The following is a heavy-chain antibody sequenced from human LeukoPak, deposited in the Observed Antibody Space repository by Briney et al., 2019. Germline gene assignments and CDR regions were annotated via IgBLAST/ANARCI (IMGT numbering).Heavy chain of an antibody. V-gene: IGHV3-48*04. CDR3: ARAPDIVVVVAADPNTYYMDV. CDR2: ISSSGNTI. CDR1: GFTFSSYA. D-gene: IGHD2-15*01. Sequence: GGSLRLSCAASGFTFSSYAMSWIRQAPGKGLEWVSYISSSGNTIYYADSVKGRFTISRDNAKNSLYLQMNSLRAEDTAVYYCARAPDIVVVVAADPNTYYMDVWGKGTTVTVSS. J-gene: IGHJ6*03.